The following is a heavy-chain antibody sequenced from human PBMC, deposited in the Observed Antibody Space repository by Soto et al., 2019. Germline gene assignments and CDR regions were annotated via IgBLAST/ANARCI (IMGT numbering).Heavy chain of an antibody. CDR3: ARFRAPRRQLISMSFHL. CDR1: GYDFTNYW. J-gene: IGHJ4*03. D-gene: IGHD6-13*01. V-gene: IGHV5-51*01. CDR2: IYPGDSDI. Sequence: LGESLKISCKASGYDFTNYWIAWVRQTPGRGLEWMGMIYPGDSDIRYNPSFRGRVTISADKSITSAFVQWGSLKASDSAIYYCARFRAPRRQLISMSFHLWDLGTLVTVSS.